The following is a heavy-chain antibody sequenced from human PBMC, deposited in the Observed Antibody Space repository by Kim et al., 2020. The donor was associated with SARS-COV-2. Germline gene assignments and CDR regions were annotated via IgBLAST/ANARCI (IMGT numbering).Heavy chain of an antibody. CDR1: GGSISSGGYY. CDR2: IYYSGST. V-gene: IGHV4-31*03. D-gene: IGHD6-6*01. CDR3: ATRQGVRLSSSSYSYYFDY. Sequence: SETLSLTCTVSGGSISSGGYYWSWIRQHPGKGLEWIGYIYYSGSTYYNPSLKSRVTISVDTSKNQFSLKLSSVTAADTAVYYCATRQGVRLSSSSYSYYFDYWGQGTLVTVSS. J-gene: IGHJ4*02.